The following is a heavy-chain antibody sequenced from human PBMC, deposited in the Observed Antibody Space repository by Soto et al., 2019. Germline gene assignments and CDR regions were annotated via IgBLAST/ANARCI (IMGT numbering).Heavy chain of an antibody. J-gene: IGHJ4*02. V-gene: IGHV3-64D*06. CDR2: VSTSGRST. CDR3: VKQAHGLDGVAFDY. Sequence: GGSLRLSCSASGFIFSESTIYWVRQVPGKGLEAISAVSTSGRSTYYADSVKDRFTISRDNSKNTLFLQMGSPRPEDTAIYYCVKQAHGLDGVAFDYWGQGTQVTVSS. D-gene: IGHD2-15*01. CDR1: GFIFSEST.